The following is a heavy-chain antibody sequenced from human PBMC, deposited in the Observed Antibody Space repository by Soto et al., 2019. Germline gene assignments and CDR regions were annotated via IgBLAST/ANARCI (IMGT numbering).Heavy chain of an antibody. CDR1: GFNVSSTY. CDR3: ARMGFGYSQDY. J-gene: IGHJ4*02. D-gene: IGHD5-18*01. V-gene: IGHV3-53*01. CDR2: IFTDDTT. Sequence: EVQLVESGGGLIQPGGSLRLSCSASGFNVSSTYMTWVRQAPGKGLEWVSVIFTDDTTNYADSVNGRFSTYSDTSNNTWSRQMNSLRAEDTAVYYGARMGFGYSQDYFGQGSLVTVSS.